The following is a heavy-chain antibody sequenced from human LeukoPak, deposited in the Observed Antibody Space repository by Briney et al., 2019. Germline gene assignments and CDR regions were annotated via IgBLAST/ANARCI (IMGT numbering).Heavy chain of an antibody. CDR2: IKQDGSEK. D-gene: IGHD5-18*01. V-gene: IGHV3-7*03. Sequence: PGGSLRLSCAASGFTFTSYWMSWVRQAPGKGLEWVANIKQDGSEKYYVDSVKGRFIISRDNAKNSLYLQMNSLRAEDTAVYYCARDLPFYSFDSYFDYWGRGTLVTVSS. CDR1: GFTFTSYW. J-gene: IGHJ4*02. CDR3: ARDLPFYSFDSYFDY.